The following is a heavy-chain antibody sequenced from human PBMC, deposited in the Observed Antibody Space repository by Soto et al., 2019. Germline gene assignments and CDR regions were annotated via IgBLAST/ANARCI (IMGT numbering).Heavy chain of an antibody. CDR2: IIPIFGTA. J-gene: IGHJ5*02. D-gene: IGHD6-13*01. CDR3: AREPGIAAAGWFDP. Sequence: SVKVSCKASGGTFSSYAISWVRQAPGQGLEWMGGIIPIFGTANYAQKFQGRVTITADNSTSTAYMELSSLRSEDTAVYYCAREPGIAAAGWFDPWGQGTLVTVSS. CDR1: GGTFSSYA. V-gene: IGHV1-69*06.